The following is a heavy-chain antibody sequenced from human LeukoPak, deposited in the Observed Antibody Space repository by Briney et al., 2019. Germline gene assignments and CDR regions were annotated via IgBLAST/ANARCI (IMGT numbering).Heavy chain of an antibody. D-gene: IGHD3-10*01. Sequence: GSLRLSCAASGFTVSSNYMSWVRQAPGKGLEWVSVIYSGGSTYYADSVKGRFTISRDNSKNTLYLQMNSLRAEDTAVYYCAKDPSYYYGSGSYYNPSGAFDYWGQGTLVTVSS. V-gene: IGHV3-66*01. CDR3: AKDPSYYYGSGSYYNPSGAFDY. J-gene: IGHJ4*02. CDR2: IYSGGST. CDR1: GFTVSSNY.